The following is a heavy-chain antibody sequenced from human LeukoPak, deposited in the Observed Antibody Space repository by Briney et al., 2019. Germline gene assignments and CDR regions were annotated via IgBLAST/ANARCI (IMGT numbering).Heavy chain of an antibody. CDR2: ISAYNGNT. CDR1: GYTFTSYG. Sequence: ASVKVSCKASGYTFTSYGISWVRQAPGQGLEWMGWISAYNGNTNYAQKLQGRVTMTTDTSTSTAYMELRSLRSDDTAVYYCARGGWDEWLRDTRGYYYYMDVWGKGTTVTVSS. D-gene: IGHD5-12*01. J-gene: IGHJ6*03. CDR3: ARGGWDEWLRDTRGYYYYMDV. V-gene: IGHV1-18*01.